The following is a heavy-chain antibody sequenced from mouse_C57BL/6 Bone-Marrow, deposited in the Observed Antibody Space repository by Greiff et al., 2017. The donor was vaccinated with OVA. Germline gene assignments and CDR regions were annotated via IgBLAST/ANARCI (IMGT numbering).Heavy chain of an antibody. Sequence: QVQLKEPGAELVRPGASVTLSCKASGYTFTDYEMHWVKQTPVHGLEWIGAIDPETGGTAYNQKFKGKAILTADKSSSTAYMELRSLTSEDSAVYYCTRAVVPDYWGQGTTLTVSS. CDR3: TRAVVPDY. V-gene: IGHV1-15*01. CDR2: IDPETGGT. D-gene: IGHD1-1*01. J-gene: IGHJ2*01. CDR1: GYTFTDYE.